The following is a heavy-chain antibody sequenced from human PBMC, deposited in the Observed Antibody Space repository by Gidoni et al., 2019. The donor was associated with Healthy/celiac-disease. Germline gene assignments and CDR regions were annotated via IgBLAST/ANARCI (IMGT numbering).Heavy chain of an antibody. CDR1: GGSFRGYY. D-gene: IGHD6-13*01. V-gene: IGHV4-34*01. CDR3: ARGPVWYSSSWYYFDY. Sequence: QVQLQQWGAGLLKPSETLSLTCAVYGGSFRGYYWSWIRQPPGKGLEWIGEINHSGSTNYNPSLKSRVTISVDTSKNQFSLKLSSVTAADTAVYYCARGPVWYSSSWYYFDYWGQGTLVTVSS. CDR2: INHSGST. J-gene: IGHJ4*02.